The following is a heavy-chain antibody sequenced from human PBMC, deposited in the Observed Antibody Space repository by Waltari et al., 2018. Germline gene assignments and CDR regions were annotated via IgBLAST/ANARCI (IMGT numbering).Heavy chain of an antibody. D-gene: IGHD3-10*01. J-gene: IGHJ4*02. CDR3: ARGYYGSGSYRPGFGHVPFDY. V-gene: IGHV4-4*02. Sequence: QVQLQESGPGLVKPSGTLSLTCAVSGGSISSSNWWSWVRQPPGKGLGWIGEIYHSGSTNYNPSLKSRVTISVDKSKNQFSLKLSSVTAADTAVYYCARGYYGSGSYRPGFGHVPFDYWGQGTLVTVSS. CDR2: IYHSGST. CDR1: GGSISSSNW.